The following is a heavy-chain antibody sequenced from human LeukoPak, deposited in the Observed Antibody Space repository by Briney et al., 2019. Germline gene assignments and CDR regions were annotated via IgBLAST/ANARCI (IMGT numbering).Heavy chain of an antibody. Sequence: SETLSLTCTVPGGSISSYYWSWIRQPAGKGLEWIGRIYTSGSTNYNPSLKSRVTMSVDTSKNQFSLKLSSVTAADTAVYYCARGAPGYCSGGSCYTPFFDYWGQGTLVTVSS. CDR1: GGSISSYY. CDR3: ARGAPGYCSGGSCYTPFFDY. D-gene: IGHD2-15*01. CDR2: IYTSGST. V-gene: IGHV4-4*07. J-gene: IGHJ4*02.